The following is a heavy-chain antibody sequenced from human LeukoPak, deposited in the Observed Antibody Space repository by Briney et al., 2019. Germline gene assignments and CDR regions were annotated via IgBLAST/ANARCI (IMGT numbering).Heavy chain of an antibody. D-gene: IGHD3-10*01. V-gene: IGHV1-2*02. Sequence: GASVKVSCKASGYTFTGYYMHWVRQAPGQGLEWMGWIDPNSGGTNYAQKFQGRVTMTRDTSISTAYMVLNRLRSDDTALYYCAREYYYTSGSYYNRIDYWGQGTLVIVSS. CDR3: AREYYYTSGSYYNRIDY. J-gene: IGHJ4*02. CDR2: IDPNSGGT. CDR1: GYTFTGYY.